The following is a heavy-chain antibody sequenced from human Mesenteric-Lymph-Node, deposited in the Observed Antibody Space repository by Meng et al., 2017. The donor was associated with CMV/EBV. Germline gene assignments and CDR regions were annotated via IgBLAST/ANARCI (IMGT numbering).Heavy chain of an antibody. CDR1: GGSFSGYY. J-gene: IGHJ4*02. CDR2: INHSGST. D-gene: IGHD3-9*01. Sequence: HHWEAGLLKPSETLSVPCAVYGGSFSGYYWNWIRQSPEKGLEWIGEINHSGSTTYNPSFTSRIIISVDTSTNQISLNMSSVTAADTAVYYCARGSSYDILTGYFDYWGQGALVTVSS. V-gene: IGHV4-34*01. CDR3: ARGSSYDILTGYFDY.